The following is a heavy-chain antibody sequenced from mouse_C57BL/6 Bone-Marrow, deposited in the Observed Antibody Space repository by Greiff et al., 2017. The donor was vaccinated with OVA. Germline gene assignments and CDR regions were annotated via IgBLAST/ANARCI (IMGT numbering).Heavy chain of an antibody. CDR2: IRNKANGYTT. CDR3: ARYRETEAMDY. Sequence: EVHLVESGGGLVQPGGSLSLSCAASGFTFTDYYMSWVRQPPGKALEWLGFIRNKANGYTTEYSASVKGRFTISRDNSQSILYLQMNALRAEDSATYYCARYRETEAMDYWGQGTSVTVSS. V-gene: IGHV7-3*01. J-gene: IGHJ4*01. CDR1: GFTFTDYY.